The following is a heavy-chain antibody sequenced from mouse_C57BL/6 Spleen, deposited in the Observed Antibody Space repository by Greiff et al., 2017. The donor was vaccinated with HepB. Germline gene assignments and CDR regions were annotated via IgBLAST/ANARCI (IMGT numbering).Heavy chain of an antibody. CDR2: IYPRSGNT. V-gene: IGHV1-81*01. CDR1: GYTFTSYG. CDR3: ARGTSHGRAGTMFAY. D-gene: IGHD4-1*01. J-gene: IGHJ3*01. Sequence: VQLQQSGAELARPGASVKLSCKASGYTFTSYGISWVKQRTGQGLEWIGEIYPRSGNTYYNEKFKGKATLTADKSSSTAYMELRSLTSEDSAVYFCARGTSHGRAGTMFAYWGQGTLVTVSA.